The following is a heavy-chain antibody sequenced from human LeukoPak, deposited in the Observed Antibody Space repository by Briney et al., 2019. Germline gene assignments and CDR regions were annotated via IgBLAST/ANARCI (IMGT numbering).Heavy chain of an antibody. J-gene: IGHJ6*03. D-gene: IGHD3-22*01. V-gene: IGHV4-34*01. Sequence: KTSETLSLTCAVYGGSFSGYYWSWIRQPPGKGLEWIGEINHSGSTNYNPSLKSRVTISVDTSKNQFSLKLSSVTAADTAVYYCARGRGSGYYYYYYYYMDVWGKGTTVTVSS. CDR1: GGSFSGYY. CDR3: ARGRGSGYYYYYYYYMDV. CDR2: INHSGST.